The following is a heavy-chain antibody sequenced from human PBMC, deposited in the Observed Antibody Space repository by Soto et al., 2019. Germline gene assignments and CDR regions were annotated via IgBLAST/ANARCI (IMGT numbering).Heavy chain of an antibody. CDR2: IYWDDSK. J-gene: IGHJ4*02. V-gene: IGHV2-5*02. D-gene: IGHD3-10*01. Sequence: QITLKESGPTLVKPTQTLTLTCTFSGFSLTTDMVGVGWIRHPPGAALELLAVIYWDDSKTYRPSLESRLTITKDTSKTQVALTMTNMDSLDTATYYCAHAYGGRSLYWGQGTLVTVSS. CDR1: GFSLTTDMVG. CDR3: AHAYGGRSLY.